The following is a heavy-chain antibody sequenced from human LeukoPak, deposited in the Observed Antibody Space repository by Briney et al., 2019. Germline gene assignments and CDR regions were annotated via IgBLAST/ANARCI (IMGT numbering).Heavy chain of an antibody. Sequence: GGSLRLSCAASGFTFDDYAMHWVRQAPGKGLDWVSGISWNSGSIGYADSVKGRFTISRDNAKNSLYLQMNSLRAEDMALYYCVKGGFGELYLDYWGQETLVTVSS. J-gene: IGHJ4*02. D-gene: IGHD3-10*01. V-gene: IGHV3-9*03. CDR3: VKGGFGELYLDY. CDR2: ISWNSGSI. CDR1: GFTFDDYA.